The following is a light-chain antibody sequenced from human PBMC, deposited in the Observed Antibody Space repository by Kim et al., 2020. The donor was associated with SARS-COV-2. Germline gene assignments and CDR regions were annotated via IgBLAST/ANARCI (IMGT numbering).Light chain of an antibody. Sequence: DIQMTQSPSSLSASVGDRVTITCRASQSISSYLNWYQQKPGKAPKLLIYAASSLQSGVPSRFSGSGSGTDFTLTISSLQAEDLATYYCQQSYTTRLTFGGGTKVEIK. CDR1: QSISSY. CDR3: QQSYTTRLT. J-gene: IGKJ4*01. V-gene: IGKV1-39*01. CDR2: AAS.